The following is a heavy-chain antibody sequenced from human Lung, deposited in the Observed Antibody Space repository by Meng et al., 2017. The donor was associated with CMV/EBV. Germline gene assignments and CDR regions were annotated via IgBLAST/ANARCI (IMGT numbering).Heavy chain of an antibody. D-gene: IGHD6-19*01. CDR3: ARDAGTIAVSGIGDY. CDR2: ISAYNGDT. V-gene: IGHV1-18*01. J-gene: IGHJ4*02. Sequence: ASXXVSXKASGYIFTKYGVNWMRQAPGQGPEWMGWISAYNGDTMYAPKVQGRVTMTTDTSTSTAYMELRGLRSDDTAVYYCARDAGTIAVSGIGDYWGQGTXVTIVS. CDR1: GYIFTKYG.